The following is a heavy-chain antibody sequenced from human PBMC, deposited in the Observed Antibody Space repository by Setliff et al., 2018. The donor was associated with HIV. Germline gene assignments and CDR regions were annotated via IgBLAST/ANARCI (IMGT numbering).Heavy chain of an antibody. D-gene: IGHD3-10*01. Sequence: PGGSLRLSCAASGFAFGSFAMSWIRQAPGKALEWVSSITDDGGSTYYADSMEGRFTISRDNSKNTLYLQLSGLRAEDTAVYYCAGPRGDEAFDIWGQGTMVTVSS. CDR2: ITDDGGST. V-gene: IGHV3-23*01. CDR1: GFAFGSFA. J-gene: IGHJ3*02. CDR3: AGPRGDEAFDI.